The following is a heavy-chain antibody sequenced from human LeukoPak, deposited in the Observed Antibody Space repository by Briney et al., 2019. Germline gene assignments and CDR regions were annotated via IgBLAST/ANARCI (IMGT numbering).Heavy chain of an antibody. CDR3: AREKRKYYDILTGYYGDAFDI. Sequence: SETLSLTCTVSGGSISSYYWGWIRQPPGKGLEWIGYIYYSGSTYYNPSLKSRVTISVDTSKNQFSLKLSSVTAADTAVYYCAREKRKYYDILTGYYGDAFDIWGQGTMVTVSS. CDR1: GGSISSYY. CDR2: IYYSGST. J-gene: IGHJ3*02. V-gene: IGHV4-30-4*08. D-gene: IGHD3-9*01.